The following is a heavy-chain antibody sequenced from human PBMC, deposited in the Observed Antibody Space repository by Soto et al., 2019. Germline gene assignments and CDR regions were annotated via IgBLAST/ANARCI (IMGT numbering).Heavy chain of an antibody. CDR1: GFTFSSYA. V-gene: IGHV3-30-3*01. CDR2: ISYDGSNK. CDR3: ARPSSEYQLLSWFDP. J-gene: IGHJ5*02. D-gene: IGHD2-2*01. Sequence: GGSLRLSCAASGFTFSSYAMHWVRQAPGKGLEWVAVISYDGSNKYYADSVKGRFTISRDNSKNTLYLQMNSLRAEDTAVYYCARPSSEYQLLSWFDPWGQGTLVTVSS.